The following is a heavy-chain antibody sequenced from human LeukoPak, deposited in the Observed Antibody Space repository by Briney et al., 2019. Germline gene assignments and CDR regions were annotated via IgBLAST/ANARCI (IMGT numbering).Heavy chain of an antibody. Sequence: SQTLSLTCTVSGGSISSGDYYWSWIRQPPGKGLEWIGYIYYSGSTYYNPSLKSRVTISVDTSKNQFSLKLSSVTAADTAVYYRARVVVASFGTDWFDPWGQGTLVTVSS. J-gene: IGHJ5*02. CDR2: IYYSGST. D-gene: IGHD2-15*01. CDR3: ARVVVASFGTDWFDP. CDR1: GGSISSGDYY. V-gene: IGHV4-30-4*01.